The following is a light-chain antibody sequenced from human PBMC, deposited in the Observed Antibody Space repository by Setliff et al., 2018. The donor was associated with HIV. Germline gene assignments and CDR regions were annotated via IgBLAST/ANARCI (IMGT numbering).Light chain of an antibody. CDR3: SSYTSSSTPYV. Sequence: QSALTQPASMSGSPGQSITISCTGTSSDVGGYSLVSWYQQHPGKAPKLIIYEVTNRASGVSNRFSGSKSGNTASLTISGLQAEDEADYYCSSYTSSSTPYVFGTGTKVTVL. J-gene: IGLJ1*01. CDR1: SSDVGGYSL. CDR2: EVT. V-gene: IGLV2-14*03.